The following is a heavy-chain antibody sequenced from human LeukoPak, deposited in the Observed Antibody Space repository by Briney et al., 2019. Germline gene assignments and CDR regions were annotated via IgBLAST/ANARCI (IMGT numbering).Heavy chain of an antibody. CDR1: GFTFSSNY. D-gene: IGHD3-10*01. CDR2: IYSGGST. CDR3: ARENKVLWFGELLTNYYYYYMDV. J-gene: IGHJ6*03. Sequence: GGSLRLSCAASGFTFSSNYMSWVRQAPGKGLEWVSVIYSGGSTYYADSVKGRFTISRDNSKNTLYLQMNSLRAEDTAVYYCARENKVLWFGELLTNYYYYYMDVWGKGTTVTISS. V-gene: IGHV3-66*01.